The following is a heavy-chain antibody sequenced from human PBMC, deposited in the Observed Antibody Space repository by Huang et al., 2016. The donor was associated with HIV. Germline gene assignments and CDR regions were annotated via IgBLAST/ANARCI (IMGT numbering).Heavy chain of an antibody. CDR2: PEDGET. CDR3: ATAGGEYSSGWEVAY. V-gene: IGHV1-24*01. D-gene: IGHD6-19*01. Sequence: PEDGETIYAQKFQGRDTVTEDTSTDTAYMELSSLRSDDTAVYYCATAGGEYSSGWEVAYWGQGTLVTVSS. J-gene: IGHJ4*02.